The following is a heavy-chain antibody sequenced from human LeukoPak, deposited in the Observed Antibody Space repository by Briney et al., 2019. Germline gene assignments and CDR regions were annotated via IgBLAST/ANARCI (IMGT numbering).Heavy chain of an antibody. CDR2: ISYDGTNK. CDR1: GFIFSNHA. CDR3: ARDRSSSWYGGGVFDS. J-gene: IGHJ4*02. D-gene: IGHD6-13*01. V-gene: IGHV3-30-3*01. Sequence: GGSLRLSCKASGFIFSNHAMHWVRQAPGKGLEWLALISYDGTNKYYADSVKGRFTISRDNSKNTLDLQMSSLRAEDTAVYYCARDRSSSWYGGGVFDSWGQGTLVTVSS.